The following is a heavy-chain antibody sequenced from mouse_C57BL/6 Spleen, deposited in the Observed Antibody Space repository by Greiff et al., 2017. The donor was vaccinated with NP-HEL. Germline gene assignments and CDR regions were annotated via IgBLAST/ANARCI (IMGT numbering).Heavy chain of an antibody. D-gene: IGHD2-5*01. CDR2: IDPSDSET. J-gene: IGHJ1*03. Sequence: VQLQQSGAELVRPGSSVKLSCKASGYTFTSYWMHWVKQRPIQGLEWIGNIDPSDSETHYNQKFKDKATLTVDKSSSTAYMQLSSLTSEDSAVYYCARGGAYYSNYPWYFDVWGTGTTVTVSS. CDR1: GYTFTSYW. CDR3: ARGGAYYSNYPWYFDV. V-gene: IGHV1-52*01.